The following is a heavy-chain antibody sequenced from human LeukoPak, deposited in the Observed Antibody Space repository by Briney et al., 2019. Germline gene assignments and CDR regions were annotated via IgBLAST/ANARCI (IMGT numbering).Heavy chain of an antibody. CDR2: ISAYNGNT. D-gene: IGHD3-22*01. CDR3: ARVIWYYDSSGYYIGDY. Sequence: ASVKVSCKASGYTFTSYDINWVRQATGQGLEWMGWISAYNGNTNYAQKLQGRVTMTTDTSTSTAYMELRSLRSDDTAVYYCARVIWYYDSSGYYIGDYWGQGTLVTVSS. J-gene: IGHJ4*02. CDR1: GYTFTSYD. V-gene: IGHV1-18*01.